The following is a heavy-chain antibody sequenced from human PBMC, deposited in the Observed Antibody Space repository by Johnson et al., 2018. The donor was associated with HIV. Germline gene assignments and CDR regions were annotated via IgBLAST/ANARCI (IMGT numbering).Heavy chain of an antibody. J-gene: IGHJ3*02. Sequence: QVQLVESGGGVVQPGRSLRLSCAASGFTFSSYAMRWVRQAPGKGLEWVAVISYEGSNKYYADSVKGRFTISSGNAKNSLYLEMNSLRAEDTALYYCAKGVGSIGGAFDIWGQGTMVIVS. CDR1: GFTFSSYA. CDR2: ISYEGSNK. CDR3: AKGVGSIGGAFDI. D-gene: IGHD3-10*01. V-gene: IGHV3-30-3*01.